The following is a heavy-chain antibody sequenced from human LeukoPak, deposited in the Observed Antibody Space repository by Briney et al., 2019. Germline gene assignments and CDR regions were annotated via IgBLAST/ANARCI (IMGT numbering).Heavy chain of an antibody. J-gene: IGHJ4*02. CDR2: ISYMGDHR. V-gene: IGHV3-21*06. D-gene: IGHD6-25*01. CDR1: GFTFSDCD. Sequence: GGSLRLSCTASGFTFSDCDMSWFRQAPGKGRQWVSSISYMGDHRYYADSAKGRFTISRDNAKNSLYLQMDNLRADDTAVCYCGKAFPPLRVAAAGDYWGQGTLVTVSS. CDR3: GKAFPPLRVAAAGDY.